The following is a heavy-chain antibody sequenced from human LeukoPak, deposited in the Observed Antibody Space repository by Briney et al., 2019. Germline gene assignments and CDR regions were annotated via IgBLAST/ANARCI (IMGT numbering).Heavy chain of an antibody. Sequence: GGSLRLACTVSGFTVSSNSMSWVRQAAGKGLDWVSFIYSDNTHYSDSVKGRFTISRDNSKNTVYLQMNSLRAEDTAVYYCARRAGAYSHPYDYWGQGTLVTVSS. CDR3: ARRAGAYSHPYDY. CDR2: IYSDNT. D-gene: IGHD4/OR15-4a*01. V-gene: IGHV3-53*01. CDR1: GFTVSSNS. J-gene: IGHJ4*02.